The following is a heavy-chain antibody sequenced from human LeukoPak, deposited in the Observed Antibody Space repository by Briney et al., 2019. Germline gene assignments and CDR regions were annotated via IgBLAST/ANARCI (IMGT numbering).Heavy chain of an antibody. CDR1: GFTFTTYA. J-gene: IGHJ3*01. CDR3: TKDPNGDYVGAYDF. D-gene: IGHD4-17*01. CDR2: ITGSGANT. Sequence: GGSLGLSCAASGFTFTTYAMSWVRQAPRRGLEWVSTITGSGANTYYADSVTGRFTISRDNSKNTLFLQMNSLRAEDTAVYYCTKDPNGDYVGAYDFWGQGTMVSVSS. V-gene: IGHV3-23*01.